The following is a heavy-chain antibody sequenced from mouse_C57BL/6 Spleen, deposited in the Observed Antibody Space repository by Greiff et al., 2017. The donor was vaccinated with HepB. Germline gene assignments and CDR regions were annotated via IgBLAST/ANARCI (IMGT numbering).Heavy chain of an antibody. CDR1: GFTFTDYY. Sequence: VQLKESGGGLVQPGGSLSLSCAASGFTFTDYYMSWVRQPPGKALEWLGFIRNKANGYTTEYSAYVKGRFTISRDNSKSILYLQMNALRAEDSATYYCAMGNYAWFAYWGQGTLVTVSA. CDR3: AMGNYAWFAY. J-gene: IGHJ3*01. D-gene: IGHD2-1*01. V-gene: IGHV7-3*01. CDR2: IRNKANGYTT.